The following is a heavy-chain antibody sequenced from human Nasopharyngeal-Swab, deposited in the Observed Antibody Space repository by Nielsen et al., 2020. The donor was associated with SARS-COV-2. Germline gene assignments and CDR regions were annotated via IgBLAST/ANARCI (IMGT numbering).Heavy chain of an antibody. CDR2: ISTTSDYI. CDR1: GFTFTDYV. Sequence: GESLKISCAASGFTFTDYVMNWVRQAPGKGLEWVSSISTTSDYIYYADSVKGRFTISRDNARSSLHLQMHSLRAEDTAVYYCVRDGYFDWSFGYWGQGTLVTVSS. J-gene: IGHJ4*02. CDR3: VRDGYFDWSFGY. D-gene: IGHD3-9*01. V-gene: IGHV3-21*01.